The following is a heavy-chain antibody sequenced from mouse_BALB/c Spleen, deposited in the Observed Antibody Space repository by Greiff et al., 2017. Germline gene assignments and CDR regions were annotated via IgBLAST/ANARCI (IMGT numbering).Heavy chain of an antibody. V-gene: IGHV5-6-4*01. CDR1: GFTFSSYT. CDR3: TRFITTIYAMDY. Sequence: DVKLVESGGGLVKPGGSLKLSCAASGFTFSSYTMSWVRQTPEKRLEWVATISSGGSYTYYPDSVKGRFTISRDNAKNTLYLQMSSLKSEDTAMYYCTRFITTIYAMDYWGQGTSVTVSS. CDR2: ISSGGSYT. D-gene: IGHD1-1*01. J-gene: IGHJ4*01.